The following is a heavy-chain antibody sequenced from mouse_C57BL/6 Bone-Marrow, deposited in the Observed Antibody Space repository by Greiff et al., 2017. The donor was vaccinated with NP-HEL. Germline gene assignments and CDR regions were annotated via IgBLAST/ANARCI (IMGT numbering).Heavy chain of an antibody. CDR2: IYPRSGNT. CDR1: GYTLTSYG. V-gene: IGHV1-81*01. Sequence: VQLQQSGAELARPGASVKLSCKASGYTLTSYGISWVKQRTGQGLEWIGEIYPRSGNTYYNEKFKGKATLTADKSSSTAYMELRSLTSEDSAVYFCARLPHYYAMDYWGQGTSVTVSS. CDR3: ARLPHYYAMDY. J-gene: IGHJ4*01.